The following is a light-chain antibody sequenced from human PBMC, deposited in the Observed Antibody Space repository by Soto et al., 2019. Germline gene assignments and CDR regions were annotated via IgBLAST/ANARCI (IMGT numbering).Light chain of an antibody. Sequence: QSVLTQPRSVSGSPGQSVTISCTGTSSDVGAYNDVSWYQQHPGKAPKLMIYDVSKRPSGVPDRFSGSKSGNTASLTISGLQSEDEADYYCCSYAGSYLWVFGGGTQLTVL. J-gene: IGLJ3*02. CDR3: CSYAGSYLWV. V-gene: IGLV2-11*01. CDR1: SSDVGAYND. CDR2: DVS.